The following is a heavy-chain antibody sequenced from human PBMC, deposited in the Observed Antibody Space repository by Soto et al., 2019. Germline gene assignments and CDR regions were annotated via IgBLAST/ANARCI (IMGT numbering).Heavy chain of an antibody. CDR2: TYYRSKWYN. J-gene: IGHJ6*01. CDR3: ARDPNSSGWYEHYYYGMDV. Sequence: PSQTLSLTCVISGDSVSSNSAAWNWIRQSPSRGLEWLGRTYYRSKWYNDYAVSVKSRITINPDTSKNQFSLQLNSVTPEDTAVYYCARDPNSSGWYEHYYYGMDVWGQGTTVTVSS. V-gene: IGHV6-1*01. CDR1: GDSVSSNSAA. D-gene: IGHD6-19*01.